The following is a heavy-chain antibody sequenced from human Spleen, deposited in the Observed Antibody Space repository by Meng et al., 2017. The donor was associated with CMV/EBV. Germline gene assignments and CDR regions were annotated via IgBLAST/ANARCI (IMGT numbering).Heavy chain of an antibody. Sequence: GESLKISCAASGFTFSDYYMYYIRQAPGKGLEWVSYISTSGSTIYYADSVKGRFTISGDNAKNSLYLQMNSLRAEDTAVYYCARSYKDCSSTSCYGTDYYYYGMDVWGQGTTVTVSS. CDR2: ISTSGSTI. J-gene: IGHJ6*02. D-gene: IGHD2-2*01. V-gene: IGHV3-11*04. CDR3: ARSYKDCSSTSCYGTDYYYYGMDV. CDR1: GFTFSDYY.